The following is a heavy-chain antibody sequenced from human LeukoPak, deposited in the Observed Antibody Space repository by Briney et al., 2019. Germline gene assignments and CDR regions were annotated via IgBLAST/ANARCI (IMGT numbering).Heavy chain of an antibody. CDR1: GGSISSYY. J-gene: IGHJ4*02. CDR2: IYASGGT. V-gene: IGHV4-59*01. CDR3: AGDPQQWKFDH. D-gene: IGHD6-19*01. Sequence: SETLSLTCTVSGGSISSYYWSWIRQPPGKGLEWIGYIYASGGTSYNLSLKSRVTMSLDTPKNQFSLKLSSVIAADTAVYYCAGDPQQWKFDHWGQGTLVTVSS.